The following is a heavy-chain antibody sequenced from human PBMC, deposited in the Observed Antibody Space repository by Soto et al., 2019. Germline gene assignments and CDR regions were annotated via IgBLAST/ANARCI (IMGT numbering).Heavy chain of an antibody. V-gene: IGHV1-18*01. D-gene: IGHD3-9*01. J-gene: IGHJ4*02. Sequence: QVQLVQSGPEVTMPGASVKVSCKTSGYTFTAYGLAWLRQAPGQSPEWLGWVGTANANTNYAEKFQGRVTMTTYRSTTTTYMELRSLRSDDTAVYYCASELNTNPTAYYSFAYWGQGTLVTVSS. CDR2: VGTANANT. CDR3: ASELNTNPTAYYSFAY. CDR1: GYTFTAYG.